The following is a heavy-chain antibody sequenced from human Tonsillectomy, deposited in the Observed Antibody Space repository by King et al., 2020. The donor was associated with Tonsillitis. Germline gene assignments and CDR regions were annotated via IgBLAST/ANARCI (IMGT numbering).Heavy chain of an antibody. CDR1: GFTFNSYR. V-gene: IGHV3-48*02. Sequence: VQLVESGGGLVQPGGSLRLSCAASGFTFNSYRMNWVRQAPGKGLEWVSYNSSTTNTIYYADSVRGRFTISRDNAKNSLYLQMNSLRDEDTAVYYCARDRVYDILTGYPYGMDVWGQGTTVTVSS. CDR2: NSSTTNTI. D-gene: IGHD3-9*01. CDR3: ARDRVYDILTGYPYGMDV. J-gene: IGHJ6*02.